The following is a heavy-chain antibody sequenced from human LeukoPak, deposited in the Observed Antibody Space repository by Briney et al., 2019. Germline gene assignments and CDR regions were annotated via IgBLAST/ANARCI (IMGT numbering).Heavy chain of an antibody. CDR1: GYSFTSYW. CDR3: PRHWTYSGSYYPFDY. Sequence: GESLKISCKGSGYSFTSYWIGWVRQMPGKGLEWMGIIYPGEADTRYSPSLQGQVTISADKSISTAYLQWSSLTASDTAMYYCPRHWTYSGSYYPFDYWGQGTLVTVS. D-gene: IGHD1-26*01. J-gene: IGHJ4*02. V-gene: IGHV5-51*01. CDR2: IYPGEADT.